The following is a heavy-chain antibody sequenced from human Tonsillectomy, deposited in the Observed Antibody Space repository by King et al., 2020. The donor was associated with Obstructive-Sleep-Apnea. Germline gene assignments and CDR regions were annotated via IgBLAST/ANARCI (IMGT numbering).Heavy chain of an antibody. Sequence: VQLVESGGGVVQPGRSLRLSCAASGFTFSHYAMHWVRQAPGKGLEWVAVISYDGSNKYYADSVKGRFTISRENFKNTLYLQMNSLKVEDTAVYYCARVYVSTASGGHPDYWGQGTLVTVSS. CDR1: GFTFSHYA. CDR3: ARVYVSTASGGHPDY. D-gene: IGHD6-6*01. CDR2: ISYDGSNK. V-gene: IGHV3-30-3*01. J-gene: IGHJ4*02.